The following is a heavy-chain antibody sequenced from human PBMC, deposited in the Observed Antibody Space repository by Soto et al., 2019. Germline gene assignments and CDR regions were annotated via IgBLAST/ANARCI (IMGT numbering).Heavy chain of an antibody. Sequence: QVQLVQSGAEVKKPGSSVKVSCKASGGTFSSYAIIWVRQAPGQGREWMGGIIPIFGTANYAQKFQGRVTITADESTSTAYMELSSLRSEDTAVYYCARKEYYYDSSGYHAFDYWGQGTLVTVSS. CDR2: IIPIFGTA. CDR3: ARKEYYYDSSGYHAFDY. J-gene: IGHJ4*02. V-gene: IGHV1-69*01. D-gene: IGHD3-22*01. CDR1: GGTFSSYA.